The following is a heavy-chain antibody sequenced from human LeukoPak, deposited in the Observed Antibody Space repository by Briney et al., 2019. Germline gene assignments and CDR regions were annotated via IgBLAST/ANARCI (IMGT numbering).Heavy chain of an antibody. D-gene: IGHD5-24*01. CDR1: GFTFNIYA. CDR3: VQEARRDGYKLAPVAEH. J-gene: IGHJ1*01. CDR2: ISETSRKT. V-gene: IGHV3-23*01. Sequence: GGSLRLSCEASGFTFNIYAMSWVRQAPEKGLEWVSAISETSRKTYYADPVKGRFTISRDNSKNTLYLQMNDLRDEDTAVYYCVQEARRDGYKLAPVAEHWGQGTLVTVSS.